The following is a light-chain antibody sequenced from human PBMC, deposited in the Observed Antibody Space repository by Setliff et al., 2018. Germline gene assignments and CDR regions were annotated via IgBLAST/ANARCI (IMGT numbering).Light chain of an antibody. V-gene: IGLV2-14*01. J-gene: IGLJ2*01. CDR2: EVS. CDR3: LSYTSKTTHAL. Sequence: QSALTQPASVSGSPGQSITISCTGTSSDVGGYDYVSWYQQHPGKAPKLMIYEVSKRPSGVSDRFSGSKSANTASLTTSGLQTEDEADYYCLSYTSKTTHALFGGGTKVTVL. CDR1: SSDVGGYDY.